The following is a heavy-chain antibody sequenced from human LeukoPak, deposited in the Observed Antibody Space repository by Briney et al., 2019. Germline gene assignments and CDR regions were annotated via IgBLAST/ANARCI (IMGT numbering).Heavy chain of an antibody. CDR2: IIPIFGTA. J-gene: IGHJ6*04. CDR1: GGTFSSYA. Sequence: SVKVSCKASGGTFSSYAISWVRQAPGQGLEWMGGIIPIFGTANYAQKFQGRVTITADESTSTAYMELSSLRSEDTAVYYCARGQLLWFGKLWAKYYGMDVWGKGTTVTVSS. CDR3: ARGQLLWFGKLWAKYYGMDV. D-gene: IGHD3-10*01. V-gene: IGHV1-69*13.